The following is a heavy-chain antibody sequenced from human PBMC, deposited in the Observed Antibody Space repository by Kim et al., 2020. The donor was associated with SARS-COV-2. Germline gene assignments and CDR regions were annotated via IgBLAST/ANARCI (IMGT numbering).Heavy chain of an antibody. CDR1: GYTFTGYY. Sequence: ASVKVSCKASGYTFTGYYMHWVRQAPGQGLEWMGRINPNSGGTNYAQKFQGRVTMTRDTSISTAYMELSRLRSDDTAVYYCAREGIAVAGQIRYYYYGMDLWRQGTTVTVSS. V-gene: IGHV1-2*06. J-gene: IGHJ6*02. D-gene: IGHD6-19*01. CDR3: AREGIAVAGQIRYYYYGMDL. CDR2: INPNSGGT.